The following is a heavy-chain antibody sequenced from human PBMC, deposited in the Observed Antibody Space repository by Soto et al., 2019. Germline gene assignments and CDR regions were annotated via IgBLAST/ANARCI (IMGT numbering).Heavy chain of an antibody. D-gene: IGHD2-2*02. CDR1: GGSIISGGSY. Sequence: QVQLQESGPGLVKPSQTVSLTCSVSGGSIISGGSYWNWIRQRPGKGLEWIGYIYDSENTYNNPSLKGRVFLSRGTSKNQFSLKLTSVTAADTAVYYCARDEHTGYYGFEVWGQGTTVTVS. J-gene: IGHJ6*02. V-gene: IGHV4-31*03. CDR3: ARDEHTGYYGFEV. CDR2: IYDSENT.